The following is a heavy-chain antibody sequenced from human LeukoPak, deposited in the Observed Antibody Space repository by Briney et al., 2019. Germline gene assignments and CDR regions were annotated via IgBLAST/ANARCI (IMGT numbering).Heavy chain of an antibody. Sequence: GGSLRLSCAASGFTLSHYYMTWIRQAPGKGLEWVSAISGSGGSTYYADSVKGRFTISRDNSKNTLYLQMNSLRAEDTAVYYCAKERGSMITFRMDVWGQGTTVTVSS. CDR2: ISGSGGST. J-gene: IGHJ6*02. CDR1: GFTLSHYY. V-gene: IGHV3-23*01. D-gene: IGHD3-16*01. CDR3: AKERGSMITFRMDV.